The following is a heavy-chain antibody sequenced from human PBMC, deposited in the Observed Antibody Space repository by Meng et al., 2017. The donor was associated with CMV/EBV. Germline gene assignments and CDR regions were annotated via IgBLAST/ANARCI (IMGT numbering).Heavy chain of an antibody. CDR1: GYSISSGYY. J-gene: IGHJ5*02. D-gene: IGHD3-3*01. V-gene: IGHV4-38-2*02. CDR3: ARAFYDFWSGYSSFDP. CDR2: IYHSGST. Sequence: GSLRLSCTVSGYSISSGYYWGWIRQPPGKGLEWIGSIYHSGSTYYNPSLKSRVTISVDTSKNQLSLKLSSVTAADTAVYYCARAFYDFWSGYSSFDPWGQGTLVTVSS.